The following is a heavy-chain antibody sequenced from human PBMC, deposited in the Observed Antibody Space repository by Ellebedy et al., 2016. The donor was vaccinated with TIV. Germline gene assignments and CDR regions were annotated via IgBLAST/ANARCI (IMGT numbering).Heavy chain of an antibody. Sequence: PGGSLRLSCAAFGFTFTSYGLHWVRQAPGKGMEWVAFVSYDGFSTYYTNSVKGRFSLSRDNSKSTLFLQMTRLRAEYTAVYFCVRGKGYDFGEEWGQGTLVSVSS. J-gene: IGHJ4*02. CDR2: VSYDGFST. D-gene: IGHD4-17*01. CDR3: VRGKGYDFGEE. V-gene: IGHV3-30-3*01. CDR1: GFTFTSYG.